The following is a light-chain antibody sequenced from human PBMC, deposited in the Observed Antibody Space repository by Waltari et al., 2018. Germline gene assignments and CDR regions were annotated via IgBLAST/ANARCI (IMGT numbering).Light chain of an antibody. CDR2: EVI. J-gene: IGLJ3*02. V-gene: IGLV2-23*02. CDR3: CSYANRL. CDR1: SSDIGSYAL. Sequence: QSALTQPASVSGSPGQSITISCTGTSSDIGSYALISWYQQHPGKAPKLIIYEVIKRPSGVSDRFSGSKSGNTASLTISGLQAEDEDDYFCCSYANRLFGGGTKLTVL.